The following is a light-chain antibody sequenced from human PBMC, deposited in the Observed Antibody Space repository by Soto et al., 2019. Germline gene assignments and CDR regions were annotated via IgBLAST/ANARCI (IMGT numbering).Light chain of an antibody. CDR1: QGFGSP. V-gene: IGKV1-39*01. Sequence: IQVTQSPSSLSASVGDRVTLSCRTSQGFGSPLAWYQQTPGKPPRLLIYATSNLQSGVTSRISGSGSGTEFTLTISSLQLEDFATYFCQKSYSAQYTFGQGTRVDIK. J-gene: IGKJ2*01. CDR2: ATS. CDR3: QKSYSAQYT.